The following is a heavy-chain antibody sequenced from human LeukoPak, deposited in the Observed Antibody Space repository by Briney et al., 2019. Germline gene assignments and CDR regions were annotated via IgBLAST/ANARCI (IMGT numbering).Heavy chain of an antibody. V-gene: IGHV3-21*01. D-gene: IGHD5-18*01. CDR1: GFTFSSYS. CDR2: ISSSSYI. Sequence: GGSLRLSCAASGFTFSSYSMNWVRQAPGKGLEWVSSISSSSYIYYADSVKGRFTISRDNAKNSLYLQMNSLRAEDTAVYYCARDFLWGDTAMVTSGWFDPWGQGTLVTVSS. CDR3: ARDFLWGDTAMVTSGWFDP. J-gene: IGHJ5*02.